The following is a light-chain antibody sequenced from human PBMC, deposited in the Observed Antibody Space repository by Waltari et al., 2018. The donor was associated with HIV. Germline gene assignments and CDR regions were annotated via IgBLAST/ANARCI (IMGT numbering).Light chain of an antibody. J-gene: IGLJ1*01. V-gene: IGLV1-51*01. CDR1: TSHIGNNY. CDR2: DNN. CDR3: GTWDSSLSTFV. Sequence: QSVLPQPPSVSAAPGQKVPMSCSGSTSHIGNNYVSWYQDLPGTAPKLLIYDNNKRPSGIPDRFSGSRSGTSATLGITGLQTGDEADYYCGTWDSSLSTFVFGNGTKVTVL.